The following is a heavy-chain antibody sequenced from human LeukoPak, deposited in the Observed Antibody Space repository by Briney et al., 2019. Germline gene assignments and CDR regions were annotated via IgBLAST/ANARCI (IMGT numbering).Heavy chain of an antibody. CDR1: GFTFSSYE. J-gene: IGHJ4*02. CDR2: ISGSGGST. V-gene: IGHV3-23*01. CDR3: AKGDKKYYFQY. Sequence: PGGSLRLSCAASGFTFSSYEMNWVRQAPGKGLEWVSGISGSGGSTYYADSVKGRFTISRDNSKNTLYLQVNSLRAEDTAVYHCAKGDKKYYFQYWGQGILVTVSS.